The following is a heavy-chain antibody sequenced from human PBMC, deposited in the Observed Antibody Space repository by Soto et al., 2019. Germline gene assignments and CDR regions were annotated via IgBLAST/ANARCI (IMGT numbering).Heavy chain of an antibody. CDR3: ARDRYSSGWYDLDY. CDR1: GFTFSSYG. J-gene: IGHJ4*02. CDR2: IWYDGGNK. V-gene: IGHV3-33*01. D-gene: IGHD6-19*01. Sequence: QVQLVESGGGVVQPGRSLRLSCAASGFTFSSYGMHRVRQAPGKGLEWVAVIWYDGGNKYYADSVKGRFTISRDNSENTLFLQMSSLRAEDTAVYYCARDRYSSGWYDLDYWGQGTLVTVSS.